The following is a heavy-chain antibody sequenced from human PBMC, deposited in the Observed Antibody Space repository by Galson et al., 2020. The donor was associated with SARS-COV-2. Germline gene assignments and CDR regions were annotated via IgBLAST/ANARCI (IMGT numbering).Heavy chain of an antibody. Sequence: GGSLRLSCTASGFTFGDYSMSWIRQTPGKGLEWVGFIRNKGYGETAEYAASVKGRFTISSDDSTSVVFLQMNGLKTDDTAVYYCARETAVAGYYGMDVWGVGATVTVSS. CDR2: IRNKGYGETA. V-gene: IGHV3-49*03. CDR1: GFTFGDYS. D-gene: IGHD6-19*01. CDR3: ARETAVAGYYGMDV. J-gene: IGHJ6*04.